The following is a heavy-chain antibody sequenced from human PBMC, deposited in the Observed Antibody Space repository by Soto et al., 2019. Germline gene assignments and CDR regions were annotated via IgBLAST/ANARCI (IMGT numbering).Heavy chain of an antibody. CDR2: IIPIFGTA. Sequence: QVQLVQSGAEVKKPGSSVKVSCKASGGTFSSYAISWVRQAPGQGLEWMGGIIPIFGTANYAQKFQGRVTITADESTSTAYMELSSLRSEDTAVYYCASPAGSSWYTSYYYYGMDVWGQGTTVTVSS. V-gene: IGHV1-69*01. J-gene: IGHJ6*02. CDR1: GGTFSSYA. CDR3: ASPAGSSWYTSYYYYGMDV. D-gene: IGHD6-13*01.